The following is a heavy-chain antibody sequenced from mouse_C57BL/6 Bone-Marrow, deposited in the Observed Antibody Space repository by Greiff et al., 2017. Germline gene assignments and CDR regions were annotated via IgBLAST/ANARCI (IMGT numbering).Heavy chain of an antibody. CDR3: AREDYGNFDV. CDR1: GYTFTSYW. J-gene: IGHJ1*03. V-gene: IGHV1-69*01. CDR2: IDPSDSYT. D-gene: IGHD1-1*01. Sequence: VQLQQPGAELVMPGASVKLSCKASGYTFTSYWMHWVKQRPGQGLEWIGEIDPSDSYTNYNQKFKGKSTLTVDNSSSTAYMQLSSLTSEDSAVYYCAREDYGNFDVWGTGTTVTVSS.